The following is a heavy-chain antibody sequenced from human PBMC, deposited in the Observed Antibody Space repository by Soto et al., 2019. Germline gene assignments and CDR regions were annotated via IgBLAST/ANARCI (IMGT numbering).Heavy chain of an antibody. CDR3: AKDKDWSGVYGMDV. V-gene: IGHV3-23*01. CDR2: INGGSTT. D-gene: IGHD3-3*01. Sequence: SLRLSCAASGFTFSSYAMSWVRQAPGKGLEWVTAINGGSTTYYADSVKGRFTISRDNSKSTLYLQMNSLRAEDTAVYYCAKDKDWSGVYGMDVWGQGTTVTVSS. CDR1: GFTFSSYA. J-gene: IGHJ6*02.